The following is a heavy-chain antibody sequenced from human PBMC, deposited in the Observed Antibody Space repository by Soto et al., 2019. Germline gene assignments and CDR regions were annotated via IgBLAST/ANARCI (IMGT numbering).Heavy chain of an antibody. V-gene: IGHV4-31*03. J-gene: IGHJ6*03. CDR3: ARAPRSGGLFYYYMDV. Sequence: SETLSLTCTVSGGSISSGGYYWSWIRQHPGKGLEWIGYIYYSGSTYYNPSLKSRVTISVDTSKNQFSLKLSSVTAADTAVYYCARAPRSGGLFYYYMDVWGKGTTVTVSS. CDR2: IYYSGST. CDR1: GGSISSGGYY.